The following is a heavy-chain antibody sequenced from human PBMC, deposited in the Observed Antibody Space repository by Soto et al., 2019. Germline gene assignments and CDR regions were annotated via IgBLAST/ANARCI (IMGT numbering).Heavy chain of an antibody. V-gene: IGHV1-69*12. CDR1: GGTFSSYA. CDR2: IIPIFGTA. Sequence: QVQLVQSGAEVKKPGSSVKVSCKASGGTFSSYAISWVRQAPGQGLEWMGGIIPIFGTANYAQKFQGRVTFTADESTSTAYMERSGVRSEDTAVYYCARGSRGSCWCWWGFDYWGQGTLVTVSS. D-gene: IGHD6-19*01. CDR3: ARGSRGSCWCWWGFDY. J-gene: IGHJ4*02.